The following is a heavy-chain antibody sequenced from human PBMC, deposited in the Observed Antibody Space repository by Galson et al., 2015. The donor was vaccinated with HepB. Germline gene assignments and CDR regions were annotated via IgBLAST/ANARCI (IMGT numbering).Heavy chain of an antibody. V-gene: IGHV1-69-2*01. J-gene: IGHJ6*03. Sequence: VKVSCKVSGYTFTDYYMHWVQRAPGKGLEWMGLVDPEDGETIYAEKFQGRVTITADTSTDTAYMELSSLRSEDTAVYYCATDKRGGYDLYYYYYMDVWGKGTTVTVSS. CDR3: ATDKRGGYDLYYYYYMDV. CDR2: VDPEDGET. CDR1: GYTFTDYY. D-gene: IGHD5-12*01.